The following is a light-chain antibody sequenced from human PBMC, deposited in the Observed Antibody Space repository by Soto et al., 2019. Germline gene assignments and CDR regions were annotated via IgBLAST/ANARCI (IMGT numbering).Light chain of an antibody. CDR3: QQYDRSPWT. Sequence: EIVLTQSPGSLSLSPGERPTLPATASQRVSSTHFAWHQQKPGQAPRLLIHSASSRAPGIPDRFSGSGSGTDFTLTISRLEPEDFAVYYCQQYDRSPWTFGQGTKVEVK. CDR2: SAS. J-gene: IGKJ1*01. CDR1: QRVSSTH. V-gene: IGKV3-20*01.